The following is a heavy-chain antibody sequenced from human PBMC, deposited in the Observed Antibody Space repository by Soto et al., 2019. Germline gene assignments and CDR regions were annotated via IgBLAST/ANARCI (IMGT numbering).Heavy chain of an antibody. D-gene: IGHD3-22*01. CDR2: ISSSATYI. CDR1: GFNFSTYS. CDR3: ARYGYYYHSSAYSGY. V-gene: IGHV3-21*06. J-gene: IGHJ4*02. Sequence: EVQLEESGGGLVKPGGSLRLSCAASGFNFSTYSLNWVRQAPGKGLEWVSSISSSATYIDYADSVKGRFTISRDNAKSSLYLQMNSLRAEDTGVYYCARYGYYYHSSAYSGYWGQGTPVTVS.